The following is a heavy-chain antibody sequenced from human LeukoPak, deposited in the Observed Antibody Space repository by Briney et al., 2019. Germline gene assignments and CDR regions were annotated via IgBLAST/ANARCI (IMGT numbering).Heavy chain of an antibody. J-gene: IGHJ4*02. V-gene: IGHV1-69*01. CDR1: GGTFSSYA. CDR3: ARARRYSSSEFDY. CDR2: IIPIFGTA. Sequence: SVKVSCKASGGTFSSYAISWVRQAPGQGLEWMGGIIPIFGTANYAQKFQGRVTITADESTSTANMELSSLRSEDTAVYYCARARRYSSSEFDYWGQGTLVTVSS. D-gene: IGHD6-6*01.